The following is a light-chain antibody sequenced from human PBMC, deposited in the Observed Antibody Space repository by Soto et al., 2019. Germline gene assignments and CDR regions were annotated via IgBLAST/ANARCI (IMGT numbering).Light chain of an antibody. J-gene: IGLJ2*01. CDR3: QSYDSSLSGYVV. Sequence: QSVLTQPPSVSGAPGQRVTISCTGSSSNIGAGYDVHWYQQLPGTAPKLLIYCNSNRPSGVTDRFSGSKSGTSASLAITGLQAEDEADYYCQSYDSSLSGYVVFGGGTKLTVL. CDR2: CNS. V-gene: IGLV1-40*01. CDR1: SSNIGAGYD.